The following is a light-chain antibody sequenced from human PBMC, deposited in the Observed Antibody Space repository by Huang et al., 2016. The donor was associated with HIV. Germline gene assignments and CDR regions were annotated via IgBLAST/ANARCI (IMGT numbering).Light chain of an antibody. CDR1: QDIVSA. V-gene: IGKV1D-13*01. CDR2: DAS. J-gene: IGKJ4*01. CDR3: QQFDNFLLT. Sequence: AIQLTQSPSSLSASVGDRVTITCRASQDIVSALAWYQQKPGKAPKLLIYDASTLESGVPSRFSGSGSGTDFTLTISSLQPEDFATYYCQQFDNFLLTFGGGTKVEIE.